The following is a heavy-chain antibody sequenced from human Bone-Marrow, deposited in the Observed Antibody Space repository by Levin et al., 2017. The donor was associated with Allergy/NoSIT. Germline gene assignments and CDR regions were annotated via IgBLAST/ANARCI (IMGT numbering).Heavy chain of an antibody. CDR3: ARHANTVSDYYYYMDV. CDR1: GGSISSSY. V-gene: IGHV4-59*08. J-gene: IGHJ6*03. D-gene: IGHD4-17*01. CDR2: IYYSGST. Sequence: SQTLSLTCTVSGGSISSSYWSWIRQPPGKGLEWIGYIYYSGSTNYNPSLKSRVTISVDTSKNQFSLKLSSVTAADTAVYYCARHANTVSDYYYYMDVWGKGTTVTVSS.